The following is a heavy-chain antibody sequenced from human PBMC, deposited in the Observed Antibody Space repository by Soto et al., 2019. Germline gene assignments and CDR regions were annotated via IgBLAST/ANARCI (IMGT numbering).Heavy chain of an antibody. CDR3: ARDGYVAVAVSDIQHNWFDP. CDR1: GYSFVSYG. J-gene: IGHJ5*02. Sequence: QVQLVQSGAEVKKPGASVKVSYKASGYSFVSYGINWVRQAPGQGLEWMGWISAYNGHTNSAQKLQGRVTMTTDTSPNTPYKXLRSLRSDDTALYYCARDGYVAVAVSDIQHNWFDPWGQGTLVTVSS. D-gene: IGHD6-19*01. CDR2: ISAYNGHT. V-gene: IGHV1-18*01.